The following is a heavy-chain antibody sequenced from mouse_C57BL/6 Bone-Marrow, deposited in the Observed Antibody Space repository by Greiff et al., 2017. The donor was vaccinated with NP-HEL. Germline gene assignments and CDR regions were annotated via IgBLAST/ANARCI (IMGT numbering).Heavy chain of an antibody. CDR3: ARKGDPYCDY. CDR1: GFTFSSYA. CDR2: ISDGGSYT. J-gene: IGHJ2*01. Sequence: EVKLQESGGGLVKPGGSLKLSCAASGFTFSSYAMSWVRQTPEKRLEWVATISDGGSYTYYPDNVKGRFTISRDNAKNNLYLQMSHLKSEDTAMYYCARKGDPYCDYWGQGTTLTVSS. V-gene: IGHV5-4*03.